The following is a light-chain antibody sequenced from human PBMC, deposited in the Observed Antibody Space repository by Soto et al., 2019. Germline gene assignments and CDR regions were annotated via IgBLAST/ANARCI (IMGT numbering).Light chain of an antibody. CDR3: QQNSSFPWT. CDR1: QTIDSI. J-gene: IGKJ1*01. Sequence: ASVGDRATITSRASQTIDSILSWYQQKKGQAPKLLIYATASLQTGVPSRFSGSGSGTQFTLTINRLEPENFATYYCQQNSSFPWTFGQGTKVDIK. CDR2: ATA. V-gene: IGKV1-39*01.